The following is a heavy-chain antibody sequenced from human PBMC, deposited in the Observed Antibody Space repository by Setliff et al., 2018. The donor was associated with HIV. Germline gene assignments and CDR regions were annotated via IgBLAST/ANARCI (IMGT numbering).Heavy chain of an antibody. Sequence: SVKVSCKASGGTLSSYAISWVRQAPGQGLEWMGGIIPSHGIANHAQKFQGRVTITADKSTNTAYMELSSLRSEDTAVYYCARNPRIAVAGTDYYYYMDVWGKGTTVTVSS. D-gene: IGHD6-19*01. V-gene: IGHV1-69*10. J-gene: IGHJ6*03. CDR1: GGTLSSYA. CDR2: IIPSHGIA. CDR3: ARNPRIAVAGTDYYYYMDV.